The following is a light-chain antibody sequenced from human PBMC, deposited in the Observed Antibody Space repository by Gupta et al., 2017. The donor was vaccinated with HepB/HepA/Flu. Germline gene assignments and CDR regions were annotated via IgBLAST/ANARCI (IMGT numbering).Light chain of an antibody. CDR1: QSVSSNY. Sequence: IVLTQSPGTLSLSPGDTATLSCRASQSVSSNYLAWYQQKPGQAPRLLIYGASSRATGIPDRFSGSGSETDFALTISRLEPEDFAVYYCQQDGNSPPTFGQGTEVEIE. CDR2: GAS. V-gene: IGKV3-20*01. CDR3: QQDGNSPPT. J-gene: IGKJ1*01.